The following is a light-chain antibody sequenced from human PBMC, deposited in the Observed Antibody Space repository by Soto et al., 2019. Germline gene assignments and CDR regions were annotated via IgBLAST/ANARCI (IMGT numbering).Light chain of an antibody. CDR1: SSDVGTYNL. CDR3: VSYTDTDTLV. V-gene: IGLV2-14*02. J-gene: IGLJ1*01. Sequence: QSALTQPASVSGSPGQSITISCTGTSSDVGTYNLVSWYQQHPGKAPKLIIYEGSKRPSGISNRFSGSRSGNTASLTISGLQPDDEGDYFCVSYTDTDTLVFGTGTKLTVL. CDR2: EGS.